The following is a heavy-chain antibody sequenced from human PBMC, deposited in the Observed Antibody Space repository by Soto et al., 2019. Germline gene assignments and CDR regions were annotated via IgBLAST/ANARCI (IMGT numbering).Heavy chain of an antibody. D-gene: IGHD6-13*01. CDR3: AKEVSSSWYLTRQGWFDP. Sequence: AGSLRLSCAASGFTFSSYAMSWVRQAPGKGLEWVSAISGSGGSTYYADSVKGRFTISRDNSKNTLYLQMNSLRAEDTAVYYCAKEVSSSWYLTRQGWFDPWGQGTLVTVPS. V-gene: IGHV3-23*01. CDR1: GFTFSSYA. CDR2: ISGSGGST. J-gene: IGHJ5*02.